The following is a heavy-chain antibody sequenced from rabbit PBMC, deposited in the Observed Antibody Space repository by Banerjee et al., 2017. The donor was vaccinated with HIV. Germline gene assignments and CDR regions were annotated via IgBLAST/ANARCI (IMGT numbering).Heavy chain of an antibody. D-gene: IGHD4-1*01. V-gene: IGHV1S45*01. J-gene: IGHJ4*01. CDR2: IYAGSTGTT. CDR3: ARDLAGVIGWNFNL. Sequence: QEQLEESGGDLVKPEGSLTLTCTASGFSFSSSYWIYWVRQAPGKGLEWIAYIYAGSTGTTGYASWAKGRFTISKTSSTTVTLQMTSLTAADTASYFCARDLAGVIGWNFNLWGQGTLVTVS. CDR1: GFSFSSSYW.